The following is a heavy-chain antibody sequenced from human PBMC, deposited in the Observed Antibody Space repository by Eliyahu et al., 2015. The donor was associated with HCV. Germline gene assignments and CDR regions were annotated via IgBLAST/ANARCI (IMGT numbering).Heavy chain of an antibody. CDR3: ATEFGRAFDS. J-gene: IGHJ4*02. Sequence: VQLVESGGGLVQPGGSLRLSXAASGFTFSTYWMXWVRQAXGKGPEWLANIKEDGSEKYYVASVKGRFAISRDNAKNSLYLQMNILRAEDTAVYYCATEFGRAFDSWGQGTLVTVSS. CDR1: GFTFSTYW. V-gene: IGHV3-7*01. CDR2: IKEDGSEK. D-gene: IGHD3-10*01.